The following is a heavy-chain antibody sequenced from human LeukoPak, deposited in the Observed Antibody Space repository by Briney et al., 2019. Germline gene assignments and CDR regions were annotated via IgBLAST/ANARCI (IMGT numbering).Heavy chain of an antibody. V-gene: IGHV1-69*06. Sequence: SVKVSCKASGGTFSSYAISWVRQAPGQGLEWMGGIIPIFGTANYAKKFQGRVTITADKSTSTAYMELSSLRSEDTAVYYCAREDYYGSGTDWGQGTLVTVSS. J-gene: IGHJ4*02. D-gene: IGHD3-10*01. CDR3: AREDYYGSGTD. CDR1: GGTFSSYA. CDR2: IIPIFGTA.